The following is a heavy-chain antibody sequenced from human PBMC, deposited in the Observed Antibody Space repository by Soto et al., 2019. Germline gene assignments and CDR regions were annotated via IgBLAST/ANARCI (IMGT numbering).Heavy chain of an antibody. Sequence: SETLSLTCAVSGGSISSGGYSWSWIRQPPGKGLEWIGYIYHSGSTYYNPSLKSRVTISVDRSKNQFSLKLSSVTAADTAVYYCARARPLEVAARSAFDIWGQGTMVTVSS. CDR2: IYHSGST. CDR1: GGSISSGGYS. CDR3: ARARPLEVAARSAFDI. J-gene: IGHJ3*02. V-gene: IGHV4-30-2*01. D-gene: IGHD6-6*01.